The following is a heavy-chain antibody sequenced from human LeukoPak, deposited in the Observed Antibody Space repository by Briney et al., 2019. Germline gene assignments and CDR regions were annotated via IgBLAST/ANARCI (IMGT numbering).Heavy chain of an antibody. Sequence: SETLSLTCTVSGGSISSYYWSWIRQPPGKGLEWIGYIYYSGSTNYNPSLKSRVTISVDTSKNQFSLKLSSVTAADTAVYYCASRILTGTMVYWGQGTLVTVSS. V-gene: IGHV4-59*12. CDR3: ASRILTGTMVY. CDR1: GGSISSYY. D-gene: IGHD3-9*01. J-gene: IGHJ4*02. CDR2: IYYSGST.